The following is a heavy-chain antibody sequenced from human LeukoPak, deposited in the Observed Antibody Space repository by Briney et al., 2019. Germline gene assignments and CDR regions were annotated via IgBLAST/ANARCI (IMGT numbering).Heavy chain of an antibody. CDR2: IYHRGNP. Sequence: SETLSLTCNVSGGSISSGDYQRSWVRQPPGKGLEWIGYIYHRGNPYYNPSLKSRVSISLDRSKNYFSLKVTSVTAADTAIYYCARDRIVGAGVAFDIWGQGTMVTVSS. D-gene: IGHD1-26*01. CDR1: GGSISSGDYQ. CDR3: ARDRIVGAGVAFDI. J-gene: IGHJ3*02. V-gene: IGHV4-30-2*01.